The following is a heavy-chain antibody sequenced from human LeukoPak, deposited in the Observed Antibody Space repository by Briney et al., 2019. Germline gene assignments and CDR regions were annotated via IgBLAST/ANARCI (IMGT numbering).Heavy chain of an antibody. CDR1: GFTFSSYA. J-gene: IGHJ4*02. CDR3: ARDHGPLLTSGYYFDY. V-gene: IGHV3-30*04. D-gene: IGHD1-26*01. CDR2: ITYNGSNK. Sequence: QPGRSLRLSCAASGFTFSSYAMHWVRQAPGKGLEWVAVITYNGSNKYYADSVKGRFTISRDNSKNTLYLQMNSLRAEDTAVYYCARDHGPLLTSGYYFDYWGQGTLVTVSS.